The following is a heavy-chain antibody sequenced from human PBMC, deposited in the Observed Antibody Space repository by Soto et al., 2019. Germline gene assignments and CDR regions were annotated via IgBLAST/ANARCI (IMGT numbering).Heavy chain of an antibody. D-gene: IGHD4-17*01. J-gene: IGHJ5*02. CDR3: ARQSVSFSGQEAAARPSVNRQFDP. CDR2: LSYTGNT. Sequence: QPQLQASGPGLVKPSETLSLTCTVSGGSISSSSYYWGCISRPPGKGRDLLGCLSYTGNTYYNPSSRSLISISGDKPQTRLSQKLSSVTAAYTAAYYSARQSVSFSGQEAAARPSVNRQFDPWGQGTLVTGAS. CDR1: GGSISSSSYY. V-gene: IGHV4-39*01.